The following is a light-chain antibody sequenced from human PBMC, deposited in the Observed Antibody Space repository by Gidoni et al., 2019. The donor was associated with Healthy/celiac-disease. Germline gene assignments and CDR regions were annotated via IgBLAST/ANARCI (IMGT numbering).Light chain of an antibody. CDR1: SSDVGGYNY. CDR3: SSYTSSSTPYV. CDR2: AVS. J-gene: IGLJ1*01. V-gene: IGLV2-14*01. Sequence: QAALTQPASVSRSPGQGLTISCTGPSSDVGGYNYVSWYQQHPGKAPKLMIYAVSNRPSGVSNRFSGSKSGNTASLTISGLQAEDEADYYCSSYTSSSTPYVFGTGTKVTVL.